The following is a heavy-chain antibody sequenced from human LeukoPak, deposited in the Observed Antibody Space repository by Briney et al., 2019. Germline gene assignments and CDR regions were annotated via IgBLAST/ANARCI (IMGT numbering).Heavy chain of an antibody. CDR1: GGSISSGGYY. CDR3: ASRAGAADY. V-gene: IGHV4-31*03. CDR2: IYYSGST. D-gene: IGHD6-19*01. Sequence: SDTLSLTCTVSGGSISSGGYYWSWVRQHPGAGLEWIGYIYYSGSTYYNPSLTNRVTISVDTSKNQFSLKLRCVTAADTAVYYCASRAGAADYWGQGSLVTVS. J-gene: IGHJ4*02.